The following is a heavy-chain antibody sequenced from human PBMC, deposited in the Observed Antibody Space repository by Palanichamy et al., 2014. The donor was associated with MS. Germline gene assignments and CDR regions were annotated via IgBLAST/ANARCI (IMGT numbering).Heavy chain of an antibody. V-gene: IGHV3-7*03. J-gene: IGHJ4*02. CDR3: ARGPAYCGGECYLYFDY. D-gene: IGHD2-21*01. CDR2: IKEDGGEK. Sequence: EVLLVESGGGLVQPGGSLRLSCGASGFTFSNYWMSWVRQAPGKGLEWVANIKEDGGEKSYVDSVKGRFTISRDNARNSLYLQMNSLRADDTAVYYCARGPAYCGGECYLYFDYWGQGNLVIVST. CDR1: GFTFSNYW.